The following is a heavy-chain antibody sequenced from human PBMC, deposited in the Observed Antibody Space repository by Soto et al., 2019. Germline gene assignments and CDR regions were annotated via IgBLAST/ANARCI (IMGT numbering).Heavy chain of an antibody. CDR1: GFLFSTST. CDR3: ALGGYCSGGGCLYQH. V-gene: IGHV3-30*04. D-gene: IGHD2-15*01. Sequence: QARLVQSGGGLVQSGRSLTLSCEASGFLFSTSTLNWVRRAPGKGLEWVAEISSRGTDIYYADSVKGRFSISRDNAQRSLFLQMNDLRVDDTALYYCALGGYCSGGGCLYQHWGQGTPLTVSA. CDR2: ISSRGTDI. J-gene: IGHJ1*01.